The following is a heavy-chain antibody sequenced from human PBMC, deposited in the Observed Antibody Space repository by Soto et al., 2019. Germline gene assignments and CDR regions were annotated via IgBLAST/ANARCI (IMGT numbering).Heavy chain of an antibody. CDR1: GDSISSDKW. CDR3: ARGERQQQRDY. J-gene: IGHJ4*02. Sequence: VQLQESGPGLVKPSGTLSLTCAVSGDSISSDKWWSWVRQPPGKGLEWIGEIHHSGNSNYNPSLKSRVIISVDKSKTQFSLNLSSVTDADTAVYYCARGERQQQRDYWGQGTLVTVSS. V-gene: IGHV4-4*02. CDR2: IHHSGNS. D-gene: IGHD6-25*01.